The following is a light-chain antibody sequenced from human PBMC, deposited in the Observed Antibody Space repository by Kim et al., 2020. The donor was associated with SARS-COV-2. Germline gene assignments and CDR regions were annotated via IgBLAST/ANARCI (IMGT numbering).Light chain of an antibody. V-gene: IGKV3-15*01. CDR3: QQYNNWPQA. Sequence: EIVMTQSPATLSVSPGERATLSCRASQSVTSNLAWYQQKPGQVPRLLIYGASHRATGIPARFSCSGSGTEFTLTISSLQSEDFAVYYCQQYNNWPQAFGQGTKVDIK. J-gene: IGKJ1*01. CDR1: QSVTSN. CDR2: GAS.